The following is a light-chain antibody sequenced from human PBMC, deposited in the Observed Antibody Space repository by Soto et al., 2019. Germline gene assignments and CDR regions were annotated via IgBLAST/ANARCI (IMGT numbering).Light chain of an antibody. CDR1: QSISNS. V-gene: IGKV1-5*03. Sequence: DVQMTQSPSTLSASVGDRVTITCRASQSISNSVAWYPHTPVKAPKLLIYKASSLEGGVPSRFSGSGSGTEFTRTISCLTPDEFETEYGQQYNDYSLAFGGGTKVEIK. CDR3: QQYNDYSLA. CDR2: KAS. J-gene: IGKJ4*01.